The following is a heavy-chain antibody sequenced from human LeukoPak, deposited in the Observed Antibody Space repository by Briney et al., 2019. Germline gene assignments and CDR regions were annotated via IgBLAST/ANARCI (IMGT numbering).Heavy chain of an antibody. Sequence: SETLPLTCAVYGGSFNDYCWSWIRQPPGKGLEWIGEINHSGSTSYNPSLESRVTMSVDTSKNQFSLKLSSVTAADTAVYYCAKSDYGGNSGQFYGMDVWGQGTSVTVSS. J-gene: IGHJ6*02. CDR2: INHSGST. CDR1: GGSFNDYC. CDR3: AKSDYGGNSGQFYGMDV. D-gene: IGHD4-23*01. V-gene: IGHV4-34*01.